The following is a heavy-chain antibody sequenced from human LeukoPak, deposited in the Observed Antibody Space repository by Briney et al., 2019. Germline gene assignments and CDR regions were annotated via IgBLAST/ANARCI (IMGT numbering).Heavy chain of an antibody. CDR1: GYSFTSYW. CDR2: IYPGDSDT. CDR3: ARDRGGWLHTQLEPDY. J-gene: IGHJ4*02. V-gene: IGHV5-51*01. Sequence: GESLKISCKGSGYSFTSYWIGWVRQMPGKGLEWMGIIYPGDSDTRYSPSFQGQVTISADKSISTAYLQWSSLKASDTAMYYCARDRGGWLHTQLEPDYWGQGTLVTVSS. D-gene: IGHD1-1*01.